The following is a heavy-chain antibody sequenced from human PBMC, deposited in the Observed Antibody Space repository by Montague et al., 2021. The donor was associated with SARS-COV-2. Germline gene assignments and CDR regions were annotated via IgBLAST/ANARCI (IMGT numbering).Heavy chain of an antibody. CDR2: IYYSGST. J-gene: IGHJ5*02. Sequence: SETLSLTCAVSGDSIRSGTHYWAWIRQPSGRGLEWIGNIYYSGSTMYNPSLKSRVTMSVDTSKNQFSLHLNLVTAADTAVYYCARGLTGLEPPFDPWGQGTLVIVSS. CDR1: GDSIRSGTHY. D-gene: IGHD1-1*01. CDR3: ARGLTGLEPPFDP. V-gene: IGHV4-39*07.